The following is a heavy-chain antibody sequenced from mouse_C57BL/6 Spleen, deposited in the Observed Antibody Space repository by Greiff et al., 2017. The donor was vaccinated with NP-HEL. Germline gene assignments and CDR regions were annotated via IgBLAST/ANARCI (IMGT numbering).Heavy chain of an antibody. J-gene: IGHJ1*03. V-gene: IGHV1-50*01. CDR3: ARRGYHWYFDV. CDR1: GYTFTSYW. CDR2: IDPSDSYT. D-gene: IGHD2-14*01. Sequence: QVQLKQPGAELVKPGASVKLSCKASGYTFTSYWMQWVKQRPGQGLEWIGEIDPSDSYTNYNQKFKGKATLTVDTSSSTAYMQLSSLTSEDSAVYYCARRGYHWYFDVWGTGTTVTVSS.